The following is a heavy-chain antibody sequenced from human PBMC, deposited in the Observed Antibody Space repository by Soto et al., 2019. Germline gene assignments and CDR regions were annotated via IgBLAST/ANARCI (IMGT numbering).Heavy chain of an antibody. CDR3: ARQIRHYDSWSNTYYYYGLDV. V-gene: IGHV1-69*13. J-gene: IGHJ6*02. Sequence: SVKVSCKASGGTFSSYAISWVRQAPGQGLEWMGGIIPIFGTANYAQKFQGRVTITADESTSTAYMELSSLRSEDTAVYYCARQIRHYDSWSNTYYYYGLDVWGQGTTVTVSS. D-gene: IGHD3-3*01. CDR1: GGTFSSYA. CDR2: IIPIFGTA.